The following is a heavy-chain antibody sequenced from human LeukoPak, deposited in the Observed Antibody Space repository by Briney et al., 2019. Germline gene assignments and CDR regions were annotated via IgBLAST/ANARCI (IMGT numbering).Heavy chain of an antibody. CDR2: INPNSGGT. V-gene: IGHV1-2*04. J-gene: IGHJ4*02. Sequence: ASVKVSCKASGYTFTGYYMHWVRQAPGQGLEWMGWINPNSGGTNYAQKFQGWVTMTRDTSISTAYMELSRLRSDDTAVYYCAREEDSSSSGPFDYWGQGTLVTVS. D-gene: IGHD6-6*01. CDR1: GYTFTGYY. CDR3: AREEDSSSSGPFDY.